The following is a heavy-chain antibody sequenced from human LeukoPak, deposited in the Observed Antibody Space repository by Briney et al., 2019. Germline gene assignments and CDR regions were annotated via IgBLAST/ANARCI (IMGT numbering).Heavy chain of an antibody. CDR2: ISYDGINK. V-gene: IGHV3-30*03. D-gene: IGHD3-9*01. Sequence: GGSLRLSCAASGFTFSSYGMHWVRQAPGKGLEWVAVISYDGINKYYADSVKGRFTISRDNAKNSLYLQMNSLRAEDTAVYYCARDDTVLRYFDWLLSTDQGYYGMDVWGQGTTVTVSS. CDR3: ARDDTVLRYFDWLLSTDQGYYGMDV. J-gene: IGHJ6*02. CDR1: GFTFSSYG.